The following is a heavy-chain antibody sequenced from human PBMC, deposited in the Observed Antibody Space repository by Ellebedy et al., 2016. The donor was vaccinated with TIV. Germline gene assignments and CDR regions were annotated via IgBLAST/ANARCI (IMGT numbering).Heavy chain of an antibody. CDR2: IYYTGST. CDR1: GGSIRPSSYY. J-gene: IGHJ4*02. CDR3: SRQPPQWELLGIDF. Sequence: MPSETLSLTCTVSGGSIRPSSYYWGWIRQPPGKGLEWIGNIYYTGSTYDNPSLKSRVPMSVDTSKNPFSLTLRSVTAADTAVYYCSRQPPQWELLGIDFWGQGILVTVSS. D-gene: IGHD1-26*01. V-gene: IGHV4-39*01.